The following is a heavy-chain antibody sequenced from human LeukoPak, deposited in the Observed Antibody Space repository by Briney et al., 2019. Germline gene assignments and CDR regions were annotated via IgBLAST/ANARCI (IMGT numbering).Heavy chain of an antibody. CDR1: GFIFDNFG. J-gene: IGHJ4*02. Sequence: GGTLRLSCAASGFIFDNFGMSWVRQAPGKGLEWVSALSATGGSAYYAASAQGRFTTSRDNSKNILYLEMNSLRVDDTAVYYCAKDTAPLGATKEFDHWGQGTLVTVSS. CDR3: AKDTAPLGATKEFDH. V-gene: IGHV3-23*01. CDR2: LSATGGSA. D-gene: IGHD1-26*01.